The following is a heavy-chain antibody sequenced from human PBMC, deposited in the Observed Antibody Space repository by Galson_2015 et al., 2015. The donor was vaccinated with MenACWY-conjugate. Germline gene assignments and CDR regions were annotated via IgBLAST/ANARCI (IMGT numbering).Heavy chain of an antibody. D-gene: IGHD1-26*01. V-gene: IGHV4-59*02. CDR2: IYYSGST. J-gene: IGHJ4*02. CDR1: GDSVSSYY. Sequence: ETLSLTCTVSGDSVSSYYWSWIRPPPGKGLEWIGYIYYSGSTKYNPSLKSRVTISVDTSKNQFSLRLTSVTAADTAVYYCARSPGATSDYWGQGTLVTVSS. CDR3: ARSPGATSDY.